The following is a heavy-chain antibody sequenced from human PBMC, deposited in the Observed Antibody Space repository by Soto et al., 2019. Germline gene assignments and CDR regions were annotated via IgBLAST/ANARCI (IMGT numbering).Heavy chain of an antibody. CDR3: ARGSGSYFDYYYGMDV. Sequence: NPSETLSLTCTVSGGSISSYYWSWIRQPPGKGLEWIGYIYYSGSTNYNPSLKSRVTISVDTSKNQFSLKLSSVTAADTAVYYCARGSGSYFDYYYGMDVWGQGTTVTVSS. CDR1: GGSISSYY. J-gene: IGHJ6*02. D-gene: IGHD1-26*01. V-gene: IGHV4-59*01. CDR2: IYYSGST.